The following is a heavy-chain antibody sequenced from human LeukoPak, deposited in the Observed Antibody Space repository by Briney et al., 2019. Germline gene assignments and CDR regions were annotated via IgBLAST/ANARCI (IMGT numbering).Heavy chain of an antibody. J-gene: IGHJ4*02. CDR2: MNPNSGNT. CDR3: ARDCIGGSCYPGTFDY. V-gene: IGHV1-8*03. D-gene: IGHD2-15*01. CDR1: GYTFTSYD. Sequence: GASVKVSCKASGYTFTSYDINWVRQATGQGLEWMGWMNPNSGNTGYAQKFQGRVTITRNTSISTAYMELSSLRSEDTAVYYCARDCIGGSCYPGTFDYWGQGTLVTVSS.